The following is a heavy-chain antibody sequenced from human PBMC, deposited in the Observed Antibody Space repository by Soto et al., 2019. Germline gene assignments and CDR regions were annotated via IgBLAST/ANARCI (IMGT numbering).Heavy chain of an antibody. D-gene: IGHD2-2*01. V-gene: IGHV3-66*01. CDR3: ARVYRSSTSCYEDY. J-gene: IGHJ4*02. CDR2: IYSGGST. CDR1: GFTVSSNY. Sequence: EVQLVESGGGLVQPGGSLRLSCAASGFTVSSNYMSWVRQAPGKGLEWVSVIYSGGSTYYADSVKGRFTISRDNSKNTLYLQMNSLRAEDTAVYYCARVYRSSTSCYEDYWGQGTLVTVSS.